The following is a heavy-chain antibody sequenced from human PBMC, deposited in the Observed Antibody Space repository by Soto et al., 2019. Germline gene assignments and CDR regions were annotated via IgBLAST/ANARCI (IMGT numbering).Heavy chain of an antibody. CDR2: IKQDGSEK. CDR1: GFTFSSYW. D-gene: IGHD3-3*01. CDR3: ARDRYYDPPSSDP. V-gene: IGHV3-7*01. J-gene: IGHJ5*02. Sequence: EVQLVESGGGLVQRGGSLRLSCAASGFTFSSYWMSWVRQAPGKGLEWVANIKQDGSEKYYVDSVKGRFTISRDNAKNSLYLQMNSLRAEDTAVYYCARDRYYDPPSSDPWGQGTLVTVSS.